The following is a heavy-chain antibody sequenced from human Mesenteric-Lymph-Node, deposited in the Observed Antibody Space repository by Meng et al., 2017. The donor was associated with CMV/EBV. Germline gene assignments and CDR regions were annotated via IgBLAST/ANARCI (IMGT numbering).Heavy chain of an antibody. CDR1: GGSFSGYY. CDR2: INHSGST. J-gene: IGHJ4*02. D-gene: IGHD3-3*01. CDR3: ARLAVRFLEWLEAPTYYFDY. V-gene: IGHV4-34*01. Sequence: SETLSLTCAVYGGSFSGYYWSWIRQPPGKGLEWIGEINHSGSTNYNPSLKSRVTISVDTSKNQFSLKLSSVTAAYTAVYYCARLAVRFLEWLEAPTYYFDYWGQGTLVTVSS.